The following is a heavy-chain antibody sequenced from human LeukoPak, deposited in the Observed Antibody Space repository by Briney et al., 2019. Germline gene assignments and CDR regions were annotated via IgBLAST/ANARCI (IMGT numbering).Heavy chain of an antibody. J-gene: IGHJ4*02. V-gene: IGHV3-30*04. Sequence: AGGSLRLSCAASGFTFSSYAMPWVRQAPGKGLEWVAVISYDGSNKYYADSVKGRFTISRDSSKNTLYLQMNSLRAEDTAVYYCAPSSPRLGYYFDYWGQGTLVTVSS. CDR1: GFTFSSYA. CDR3: APSSPRLGYYFDY. CDR2: ISYDGSNK. D-gene: IGHD2-2*01.